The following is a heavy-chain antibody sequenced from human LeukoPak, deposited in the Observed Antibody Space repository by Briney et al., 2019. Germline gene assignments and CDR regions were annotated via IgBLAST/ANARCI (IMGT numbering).Heavy chain of an antibody. V-gene: IGHV4-30-4*07. Sequence: PSETLSLTCTLSGGSIRSGGNSWSWIRQPPGKGLEWIGYIFYSGSTYYNPSLKSRVTISVDMSKNQFSLNLTSLAAADTAVYCARTMVRGDNNWFDSWGQGTLVAVSS. CDR2: IFYSGST. D-gene: IGHD3-10*01. CDR3: RTMVRGDNNWFDS. CDR1: GGSIRSGGNS. J-gene: IGHJ5*01.